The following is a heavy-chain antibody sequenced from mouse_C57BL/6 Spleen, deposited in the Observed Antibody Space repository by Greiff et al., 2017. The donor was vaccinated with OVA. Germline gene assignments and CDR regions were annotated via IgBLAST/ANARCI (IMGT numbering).Heavy chain of an antibody. D-gene: IGHD1-1*01. CDR3: ARRYYGSSPWYFDV. CDR1: GFTFSDYG. J-gene: IGHJ1*03. CDR2: ISSGSSTI. Sequence: DVKLVESGGGLVKPGGSLKLSCAASGFTFSDYGMHWVRQAPEKGLEWVAYISSGSSTIYYADTVKGRFTISRDNAKNTLFLQMTSLRSEDTAMYYCARRYYGSSPWYFDVWGTGTTVTVSS. V-gene: IGHV5-17*01.